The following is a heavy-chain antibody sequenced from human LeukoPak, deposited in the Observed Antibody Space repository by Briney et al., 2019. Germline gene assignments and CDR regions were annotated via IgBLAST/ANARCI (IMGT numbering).Heavy chain of an antibody. CDR1: GGSISSGGYY. CDR3: ARVNSSGYYPFDY. J-gene: IGHJ4*02. V-gene: IGHV4-31*03. Sequence: SETLSLTRTVSGGSISSGGYYWSWIRQHLGKGLEWIGYIYYSGSTYYNPSLKSRVTISVDTSKNQFSLKLSSVTAADTAVYYCARVNSSGYYPFDYWGQGTLVTVSS. D-gene: IGHD3-22*01. CDR2: IYYSGST.